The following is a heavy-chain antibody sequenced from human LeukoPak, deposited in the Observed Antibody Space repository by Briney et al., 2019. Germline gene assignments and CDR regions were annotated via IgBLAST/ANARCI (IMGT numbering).Heavy chain of an antibody. D-gene: IGHD3-16*02. J-gene: IGHJ3*02. V-gene: IGHV4-34*01. CDR1: GGSFIGSY. Sequence: SETLPLISAVYGGSFIGSYCSWIRQPPGKGLEWIGEINPNGSTNYNPSLKSRVTMSVDTSNNQFSLKLTSVTAADTAVYYCARGGRRSLRVDTFDTWGQGTMVTVAT. CDR2: INPNGST. CDR3: ARGGRRSLRVDTFDT.